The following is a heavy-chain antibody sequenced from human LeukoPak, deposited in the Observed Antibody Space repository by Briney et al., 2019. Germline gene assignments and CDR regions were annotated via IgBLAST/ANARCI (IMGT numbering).Heavy chain of an antibody. J-gene: IGHJ6*02. CDR3: AKGPLVTEEYYYYYGMDV. CDR1: GFTFSDYY. D-gene: IGHD4-11*01. CDR2: ISSSGSTM. V-gene: IGHV3-11*04. Sequence: GGSLRLSCAASGFTFSDYYMSWIRQAPGKGLEWVSYISSSGSTMYYADSVKGRFTISRDNSKNTLYLQMNSLRAEDTAVYYCAKGPLVTEEYYYYYGMDVWGQGTTVTVSS.